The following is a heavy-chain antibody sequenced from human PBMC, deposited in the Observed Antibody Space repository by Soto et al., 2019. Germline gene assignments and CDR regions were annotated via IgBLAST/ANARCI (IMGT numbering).Heavy chain of an antibody. D-gene: IGHD3-22*01. CDR2: VYYSGST. CDR3: ARLLYYDSNGYYFPPNLDF. Sequence: SETQSLTCTVSGRSVSSKNYYWGRIRQQPRKGLEWIARVYYSGSTYYNPSLKSRVTISVDTTKNQFSLKLRSVTAADTAMNYCARLLYYDSNGYYFPPNLDFWGLGTTVTVSS. J-gene: IGHJ6*02. V-gene: IGHV4-39*01. CDR1: GRSVSSKNYY.